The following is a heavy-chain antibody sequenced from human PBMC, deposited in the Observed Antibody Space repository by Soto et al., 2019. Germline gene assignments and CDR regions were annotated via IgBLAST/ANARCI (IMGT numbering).Heavy chain of an antibody. D-gene: IGHD3-3*01. CDR1: GGSISSGGYY. CDR3: ARETYDFDTFWFDP. Sequence: SETLSLTCTVSGGSISSGGYYWSWIRQHPGKGLEWIGYIYYSGSTYYNPSLKSRVTISVDTSKNQFSLKLSSVTAADTAVYYCARETYDFDTFWFDPWGQGTLVTVSS. J-gene: IGHJ5*02. CDR2: IYYSGST. V-gene: IGHV4-31*03.